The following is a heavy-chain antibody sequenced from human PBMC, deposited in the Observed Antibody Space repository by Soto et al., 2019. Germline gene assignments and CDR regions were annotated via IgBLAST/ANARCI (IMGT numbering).Heavy chain of an antibody. CDR3: ARDRGGYLGDFDC. D-gene: IGHD3-22*01. CDR2: IVAYNGNT. J-gene: IGHJ4*02. Sequence: ASVKVSCKASGYTFTSYGISWVRQAPGQGLEWMGWIVAYNGNTNYAQKFQERVTITRDMSTSTAYMELSSLRSEDTAVYYCARDRGGYLGDFDCWGQGTLVTVSS. CDR1: GYTFTSYG. V-gene: IGHV1-18*01.